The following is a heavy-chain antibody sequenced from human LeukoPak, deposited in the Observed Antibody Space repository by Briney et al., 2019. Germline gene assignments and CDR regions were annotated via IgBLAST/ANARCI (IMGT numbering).Heavy chain of an antibody. D-gene: IGHD2-8*01. CDR3: ARGGAVLTAPKDY. J-gene: IGHJ4*02. Sequence: SETLSLTCTVSGDSVTSSICYWGWLRQPPGKGLEWIGNIYYGGNTYYNPSLKSRVTISVDTSKNQFSLKLSSVTAADTAVYYCARGGAVLTAPKDYWGQGTLVTVSS. CDR2: IYYGGNT. CDR1: GDSVTSSICY. V-gene: IGHV4-39*07.